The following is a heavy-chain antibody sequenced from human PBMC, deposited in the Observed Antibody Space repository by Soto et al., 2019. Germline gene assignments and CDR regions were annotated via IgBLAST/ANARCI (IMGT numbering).Heavy chain of an antibody. J-gene: IGHJ6*02. D-gene: IGHD3-10*01. CDR3: ARGGYYYYGMDV. Sequence: SETLSLTCAVSGGSISSGGYSWSWIRQPPGKGLEWIGYIYHSGSTYYNPSLKSRVTISVDRSKNQFSLKLSSVTAADTAVYYCARGGYYYYGMDVWGQGTTVTVSS. V-gene: IGHV4-30-2*01. CDR1: GGSISSGGYS. CDR2: IYHSGST.